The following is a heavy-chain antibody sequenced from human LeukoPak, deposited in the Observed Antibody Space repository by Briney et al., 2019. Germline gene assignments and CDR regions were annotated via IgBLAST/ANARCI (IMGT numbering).Heavy chain of an antibody. D-gene: IGHD4/OR15-4a*01. CDR2: MSFDGSQI. CDR3: AREEYDYALGAFDY. Sequence: GGSLELSCAASGFTFSSYAMHWVRQAPGKGLEWVGVMSFDGSQIYYADFVKGRFTISRDNSKSTLYLQMNSLRTEDTAVYYCAREEYDYALGAFDYWGQGTLVTVSS. CDR1: GFTFSSYA. V-gene: IGHV3-30*04. J-gene: IGHJ4*02.